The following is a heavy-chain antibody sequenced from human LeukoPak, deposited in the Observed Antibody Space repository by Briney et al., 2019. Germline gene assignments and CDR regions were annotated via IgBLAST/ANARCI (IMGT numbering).Heavy chain of an antibody. D-gene: IGHD6-19*01. CDR3: ARPTSSGWYSH. V-gene: IGHV3-48*01. Sequence: GGSLRLSCAASGFIFSNYDMNWVRQAPGKGLEWVSYITGSSRTKSYADSVKGRFTISRDNAENSEYLQMNSLRAEDTAVYYCARPTSSGWYSHWGQGTMVTVSS. CDR1: GFIFSNYD. J-gene: IGHJ3*01. CDR2: ITGSSRTK.